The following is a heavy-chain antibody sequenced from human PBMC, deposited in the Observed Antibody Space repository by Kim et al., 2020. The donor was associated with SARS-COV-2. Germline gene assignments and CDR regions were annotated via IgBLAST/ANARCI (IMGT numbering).Heavy chain of an antibody. CDR1: GFTFSSYA. V-gene: IGHV3-23*01. Sequence: GGSLRLSCAAAGFTFSSYAISWVRQSPGNGLEWVSAIIGRGDSTYYADSVKGRFTISRDNSKNTVYLQMNSLRDEDTAIYYCAKDRWYYYDSSPDYFDYWGQGTLVTVSS. CDR3: AKDRWYYYDSSPDYFDY. D-gene: IGHD3-22*01. J-gene: IGHJ4*02. CDR2: IIGRGDST.